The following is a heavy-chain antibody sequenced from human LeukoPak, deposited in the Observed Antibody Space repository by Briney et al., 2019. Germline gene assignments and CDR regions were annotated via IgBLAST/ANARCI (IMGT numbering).Heavy chain of an antibody. CDR3: ARDHVYCSSTSCPQGYGMAV. J-gene: IGHJ6*02. D-gene: IGHD2-2*01. V-gene: IGHV3-48*01. CDR1: GFTFSSYS. Sequence: GGSLSLSCAASGFTFSSYSVNWVRQAPGKGLEWVSYISSSCSTIYYADSVKGRFTISRDNAKNSLYLQMNSLRAQETAVYYCARDHVYCSSTSCPQGYGMAVWPQEPTVRVSS. CDR2: ISSSCSTI.